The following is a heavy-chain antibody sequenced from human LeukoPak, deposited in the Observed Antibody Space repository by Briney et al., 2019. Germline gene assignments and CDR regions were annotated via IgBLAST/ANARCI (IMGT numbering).Heavy chain of an antibody. D-gene: IGHD3-10*01. V-gene: IGHV1-18*01. CDR1: GYTFTSYG. Sequence: ASVKVSCKASGYTFTSYGISWVRQAPGQGLEWMGWISAYNGNTNYAQKLQGRVTMTTDTSTSTAYMELRSLRSDDTAVYYCARERYYGSGSYYNPIDYWGQGTLVTVSS. CDR2: ISAYNGNT. CDR3: ARERYYGSGSYYNPIDY. J-gene: IGHJ4*02.